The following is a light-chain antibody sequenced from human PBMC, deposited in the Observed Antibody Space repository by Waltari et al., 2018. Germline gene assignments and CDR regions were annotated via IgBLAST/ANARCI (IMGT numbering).Light chain of an antibody. CDR3: SSYTTSDTPI. V-gene: IGLV2-14*03. J-gene: IGLJ2*01. Sequence: QSALTQPASVSGSPGPSIPISCPGTSSHVGGFNFVSWYQQHPGKAPKIMLYDVSNRPSGVSYRFSGSKSGNTASLTISGLQAEDEADYYCSSYTTSDTPIFGGGTRLTVL. CDR1: SSHVGGFNF. CDR2: DVS.